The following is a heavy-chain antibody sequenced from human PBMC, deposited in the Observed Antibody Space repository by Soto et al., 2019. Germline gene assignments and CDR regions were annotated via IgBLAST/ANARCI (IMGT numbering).Heavy chain of an antibody. J-gene: IGHJ6*02. Sequence: SVKVSCKASVGTFSSYAISWVRQAPGQGLEWMGGIIPIFGTANYAQKFQGRVTITADESTTTAYMELSSLKSKDTAVYYWARDLKRYYDISGYGYYYYGMDVWGQGTLVTVSS. CDR1: VGTFSSYA. V-gene: IGHV1-69*13. D-gene: IGHD3-22*01. CDR2: IIPIFGTA. CDR3: ARDLKRYYDISGYGYYYYGMDV.